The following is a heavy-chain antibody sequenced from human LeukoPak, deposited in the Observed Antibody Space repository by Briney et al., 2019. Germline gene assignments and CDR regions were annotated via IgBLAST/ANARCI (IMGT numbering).Heavy chain of an antibody. CDR2: IHYSGSS. Sequence: SETLSLTCTVSGDSTSNFYWNWIRQSPVKGLEWIGNIHYSGSSVYNPSLKSRVTISIDTSRRQFFLKLNSVTAADTAVYFCALAPNSNWFDFWGPGTLVTVSS. CDR3: ALAPNSNWFDF. J-gene: IGHJ5*01. CDR1: GDSTSNFY. V-gene: IGHV4-59*03. D-gene: IGHD2-8*01.